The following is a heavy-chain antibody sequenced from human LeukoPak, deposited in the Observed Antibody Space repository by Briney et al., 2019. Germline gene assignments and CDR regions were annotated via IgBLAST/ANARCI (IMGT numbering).Heavy chain of an antibody. CDR1: GFTFSDYY. D-gene: IGHD3-22*01. V-gene: IGHV3-11*01. CDR2: ISSSGSTI. J-gene: IGHJ4*02. Sequence: GGSLRLSCAASGFTFSDYYMSWIRQAPGKGLEWVSYISSSGSTIYYADSVKGRFTISRDNAKNSLYLQMNSLRAEDTAVYYCARDYYDHSTDFDYWGQGTLVTVSS. CDR3: ARDYYDHSTDFDY.